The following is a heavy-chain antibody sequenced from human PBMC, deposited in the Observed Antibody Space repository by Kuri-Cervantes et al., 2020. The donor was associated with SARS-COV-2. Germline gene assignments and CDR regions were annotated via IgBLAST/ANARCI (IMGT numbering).Heavy chain of an antibody. Sequence: GGSLRLSCVASGFSFSSYGMHWVRQTPGKGLEWVAFVRYDGKTKDYADSVKGRITISRDSSKNTLYLQMNSLRTEDTAVYYCARDCSSTSCYPSPWYFDLWGRGTLVTVSS. V-gene: IGHV3-30*02. CDR1: GFSFSSYG. J-gene: IGHJ2*01. CDR3: ARDCSSTSCYPSPWYFDL. D-gene: IGHD2-2*01. CDR2: VRYDGKTK.